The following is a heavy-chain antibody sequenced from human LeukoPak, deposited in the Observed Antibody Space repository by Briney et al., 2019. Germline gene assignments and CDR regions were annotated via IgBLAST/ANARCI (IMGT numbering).Heavy chain of an antibody. CDR1: GFTFSGSA. CDR2: IRSKANSYAT. J-gene: IGHJ4*02. CDR3: TRDYGVLFDY. V-gene: IGHV3-73*01. Sequence: PGGSLKLSCAASGFTFSGSAIHWVRQASGKGLEWVSRIRSKANSYATSSAASVKGRFTTSRDDSKNTAYLQMSSLKTEDTAVYYRTRDYGVLFDYWGQGTLVTVSS. D-gene: IGHD4-17*01.